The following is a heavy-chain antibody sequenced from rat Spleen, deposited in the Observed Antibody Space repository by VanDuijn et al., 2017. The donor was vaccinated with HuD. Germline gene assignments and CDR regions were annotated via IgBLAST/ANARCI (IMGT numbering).Heavy chain of an antibody. Sequence: EVQLVESGGGLVQPGRSLKLSCAASGFTFSDYNMAWVLQAPTKGLEWVASISYDGGTTNYRDSVKGRFTVSRDNAKSTLFLQMDSLRSDDTATYYCARHPATGGVMDAWGQGASVTVSS. CDR1: GFTFSDYN. CDR2: ISYDGGTT. D-gene: IGHD1-11*01. J-gene: IGHJ4*01. CDR3: ARHPATGGVMDA. V-gene: IGHV5-7*01.